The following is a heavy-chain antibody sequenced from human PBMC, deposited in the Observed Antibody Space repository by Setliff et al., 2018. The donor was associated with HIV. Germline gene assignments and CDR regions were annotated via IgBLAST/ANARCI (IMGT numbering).Heavy chain of an antibody. CDR3: ARLIKHYDFWSGYYGAYYYHMDV. J-gene: IGHJ6*03. CDR1: GYSFTGYH. D-gene: IGHD3-3*01. CDR2: INPHSGGT. V-gene: IGHV1-2*02. Sequence: ASVKVSCKASGYSFTGYHMHWVRQAPEQGPEWMGWINPHSGGTNYAQKFQGRVTMTRDTYTSTAYMDLRSLRSDDTAVYYCARLIKHYDFWSGYYGAYYYHMDVWGTGTTVTVSS.